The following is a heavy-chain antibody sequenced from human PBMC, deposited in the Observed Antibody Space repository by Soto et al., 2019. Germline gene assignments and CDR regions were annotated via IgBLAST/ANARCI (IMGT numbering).Heavy chain of an antibody. CDR2: INPNSGGT. V-gene: IGHV1-2*02. CDR1: GYTFTGYY. Sequence: ASVKVSCKASGYTFTGYYMHWVRQAPGQGLEWMGWINPNSGGTNYAQKFQGRVTMTRDTSISTAYMELSRLRSDDTAVYYCARRPLWDKYYYYGMAVWGKGTTVTVSS. CDR3: ARRPLWDKYYYYGMAV. J-gene: IGHJ6*04. D-gene: IGHD5-18*01.